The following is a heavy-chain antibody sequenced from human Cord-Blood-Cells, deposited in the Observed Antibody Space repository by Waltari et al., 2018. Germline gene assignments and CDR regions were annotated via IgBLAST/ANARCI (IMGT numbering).Heavy chain of an antibody. D-gene: IGHD6-13*01. CDR2: INHSGST. V-gene: IGHV4-34*01. CDR1: GGSFSGYY. J-gene: IGHJ4*02. Sequence: QVQLQQWGAGLLKPSETLSLTCAVYGGSFSGYYWSWIRQPPGKGLEWIGEINHSGSTDHTPPLKSLVTRSVDTSKNQFTRERGSVTAAYTAVYYWARGSGWYLGGWGQGTLVTVSS. CDR3: ARGSGWYLGG.